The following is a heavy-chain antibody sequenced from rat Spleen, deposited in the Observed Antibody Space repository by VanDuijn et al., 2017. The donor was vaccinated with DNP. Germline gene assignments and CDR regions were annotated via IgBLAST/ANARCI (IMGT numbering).Heavy chain of an antibody. Sequence: EVQLVESGGGPVQPGRSLKLSCVASGFIFSDYYMAWVRQAPAKGLEWVATISYNGGTPYYRDSVKGRFTISRDNAQSTLYLQVNSLRSEDTATYYCTSNPHIRTAAPFDYWGQGVMVTVSS. J-gene: IGHJ2*01. CDR3: TSNPHIRTAAPFDY. D-gene: IGHD3-8*01. CDR1: GFIFSDYY. V-gene: IGHV5-7*01. CDR2: ISYNGGTP.